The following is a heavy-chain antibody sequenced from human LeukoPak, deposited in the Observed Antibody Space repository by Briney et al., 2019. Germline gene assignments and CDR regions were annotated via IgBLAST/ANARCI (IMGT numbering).Heavy chain of an antibody. Sequence: GGSLRFSCAASGFTFSSYAMHWDRQAPGKGLEWVAVISYDGSNKYYADSVKGRFTISRDNSKNTLYLQMNSLRAEDTAVYYCARDSGSGSNDYWGQGTLVTVSS. D-gene: IGHD1-26*01. J-gene: IGHJ4*02. CDR2: ISYDGSNK. CDR3: ARDSGSGSNDY. CDR1: GFTFSSYA. V-gene: IGHV3-30-3*01.